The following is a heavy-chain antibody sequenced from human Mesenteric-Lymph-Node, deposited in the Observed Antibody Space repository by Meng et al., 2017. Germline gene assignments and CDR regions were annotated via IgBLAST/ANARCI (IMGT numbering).Heavy chain of an antibody. D-gene: IGHD3-22*01. CDR3: TRDSSGYYDAFDI. V-gene: IGHV3-49*03. CDR1: GFTFGDYA. J-gene: IGHJ3*02. Sequence: GGSLRLSCTASGFTFGDYAMSWFRQAPGKGLEWVCFIRSKTNGGTTEYAASVKGRFTISRDDFRSIAYLQMNSLKTEDTAVYHCTRDSSGYYDAFDIWGQGTMVTVSS. CDR2: IRSKTNGGTT.